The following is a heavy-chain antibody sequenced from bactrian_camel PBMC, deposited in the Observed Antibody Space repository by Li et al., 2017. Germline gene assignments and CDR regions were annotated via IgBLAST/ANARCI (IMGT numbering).Heavy chain of an antibody. CDR3: AAPLYGDRITYEYNY. CDR2: ISNDGGRT. J-gene: IGHJ4*01. D-gene: IGHD2*01. V-gene: IGHV3S35*01. Sequence: DVQLVESGGGLVQPGGSLRLSCEASGFPFSNYATYWVRQAPGKGLERVSMISNDGGRTNYVDSVKGRFTISRDNRKDMVYLQMDSLEAEDTAVYYCAAPLYGDRITYEYNYWGQGTQVTVSS. CDR1: GFPFSNYA.